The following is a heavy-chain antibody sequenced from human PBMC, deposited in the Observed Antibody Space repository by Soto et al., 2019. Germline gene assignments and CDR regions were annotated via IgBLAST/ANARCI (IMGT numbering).Heavy chain of an antibody. CDR3: ARDYALYDILTGYYGGHIDY. J-gene: IGHJ4*02. CDR1: GYTFTSYG. D-gene: IGHD3-9*01. Sequence: ASVKVSCKASGYTFTSYGISWVRQAPGQGLEWLGWISAYNGNTNYAQKLQGRVTMTTDTSTSTAYMELRSLRSDDTAVYYCARDYALYDILTGYYGGHIDYWGQGTLVTVSS. CDR2: ISAYNGNT. V-gene: IGHV1-18*01.